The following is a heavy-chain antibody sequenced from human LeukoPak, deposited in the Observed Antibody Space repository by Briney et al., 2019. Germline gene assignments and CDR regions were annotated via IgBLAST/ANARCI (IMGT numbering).Heavy chain of an antibody. Sequence: KASETLSLTCTVSGGSISSGDYYWSWIRQPPGKGLEWIGYIYYSGSTYYNPSLKSRVTISVDTSKNQFSLKLSSVTAAGTAVYYCARSHGSGSCYKIRHAARGSNWFDPWGQGTLVTVSS. CDR3: ARSHGSGSCYKIRHAARGSNWFDP. V-gene: IGHV4-30-4*01. D-gene: IGHD3-10*01. J-gene: IGHJ5*02. CDR2: IYYSGST. CDR1: GGSISSGDYY.